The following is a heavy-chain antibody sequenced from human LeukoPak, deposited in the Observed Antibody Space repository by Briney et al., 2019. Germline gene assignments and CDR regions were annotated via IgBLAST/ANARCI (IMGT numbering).Heavy chain of an antibody. CDR1: GFTFSSYG. J-gene: IGHJ4*02. Sequence: GGSLRLSCAASGFTFSSYGMHWVRQAPGKGLEWVAFIRYDGSNKYYADSVKGRFTISRDNSKNTLYLQMNSLRAEDTAVYYCAKGHTNYYGSGSYWDYWGQGTLVTVSS. D-gene: IGHD3-10*01. V-gene: IGHV3-30*02. CDR2: IRYDGSNK. CDR3: AKGHTNYYGSGSYWDY.